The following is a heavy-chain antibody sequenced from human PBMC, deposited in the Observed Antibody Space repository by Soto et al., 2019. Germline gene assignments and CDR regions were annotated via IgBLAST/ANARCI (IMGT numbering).Heavy chain of an antibody. V-gene: IGHV3-30*03. Sequence: VGSLRLSCAASGFTFSSYGMHWVRQAPGKGLEWVAVISYDGSNKYYADSVKGRFTISRDNSKNTLYLQMNSLRAEDTAVYYCARKVLGSTSRPDWWYFDLWGRGTLVTVSS. J-gene: IGHJ2*01. CDR3: ARKVLGSTSRPDWWYFDL. CDR2: ISYDGSNK. D-gene: IGHD2-2*01. CDR1: GFTFSSYG.